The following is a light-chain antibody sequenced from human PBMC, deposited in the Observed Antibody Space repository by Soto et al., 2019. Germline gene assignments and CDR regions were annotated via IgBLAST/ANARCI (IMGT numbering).Light chain of an antibody. CDR3: QTWGTGNVV. CDR2: INSDGSH. CDR1: SGHSSYA. V-gene: IGLV4-69*01. J-gene: IGLJ2*01. Sequence: QSVLTQSPSASASLGASVRLTCTLSSGHSSYAIAWHQQQPEKGPRYLMKINSDGSHTKGDGIPDRFSGSGSGAERYLTISSLQSEDEADYYCQTWGTGNVVFGGGTKLTVL.